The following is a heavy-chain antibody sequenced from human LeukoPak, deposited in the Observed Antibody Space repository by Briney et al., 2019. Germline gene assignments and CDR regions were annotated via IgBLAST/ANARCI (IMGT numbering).Heavy chain of an antibody. V-gene: IGHV4-34*01. Sequence: PSETLSLTCAVYGGSFSGYYWSWIRQPPGKGLEWIGEINHSGSTNYNPSLKSRVTISVDTSKNQFSLKLSSVTAADTAVYYCAREGGVVPEPGLTPRTNHYFDYWGQGTLVTVSS. CDR1: GGSFSGYY. D-gene: IGHD2-2*01. J-gene: IGHJ4*02. CDR3: AREGGVVPEPGLTPRTNHYFDY. CDR2: INHSGST.